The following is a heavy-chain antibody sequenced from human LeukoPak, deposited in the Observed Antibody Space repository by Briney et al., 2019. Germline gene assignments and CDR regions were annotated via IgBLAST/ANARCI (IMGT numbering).Heavy chain of an antibody. CDR2: IRSKANSYAT. J-gene: IGHJ4*02. CDR3: SSPYYDSSGYWSPLDY. Sequence: GGSLRLSCAASGFTFSGSAIHWVRQASGKGLEWVGRIRSKANSYATAYAASVIGRFTISRDDSKNTAYLQMNSLKTEDTAVYYCSSPYYDSSGYWSPLDYWGQGTLVTVSS. CDR1: GFTFSGSA. V-gene: IGHV3-73*01. D-gene: IGHD3-22*01.